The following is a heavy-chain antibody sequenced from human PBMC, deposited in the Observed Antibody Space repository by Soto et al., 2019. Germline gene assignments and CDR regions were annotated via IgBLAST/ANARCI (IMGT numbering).Heavy chain of an antibody. CDR1: GYTFTSYS. CDR2: INTGNGNT. V-gene: IGHV1-3*04. J-gene: IGHJ4*02. Sequence: ASVKVSCKASGYTFTSYSMHWVRQAPGQSLEWLGWINTGNGNTKYPQKFQGRVTVTRDTSASTVYMELSSLNSEDTAVYYCARDRVGNDYWGQGTQVTVSS. CDR3: ARDRVGNDY.